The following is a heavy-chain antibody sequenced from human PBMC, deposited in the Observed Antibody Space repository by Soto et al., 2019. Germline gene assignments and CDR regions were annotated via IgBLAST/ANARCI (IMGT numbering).Heavy chain of an antibody. Sequence: SETLSLTCTVSGGSISSGGYYWSWIRQHPGKGLEWIGYIYYSGSTYYNPSLKSRVTISVDTSKNQFSLKLSSVTAADTAVYYCAREVGTVTRWFDPWGQGTLVTVSS. D-gene: IGHD4-17*01. CDR1: GGSISSGGYY. V-gene: IGHV4-31*03. CDR2: IYYSGST. CDR3: AREVGTVTRWFDP. J-gene: IGHJ5*02.